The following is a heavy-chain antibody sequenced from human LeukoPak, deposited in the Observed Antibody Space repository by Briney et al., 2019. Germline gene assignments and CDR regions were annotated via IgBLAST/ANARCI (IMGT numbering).Heavy chain of an antibody. D-gene: IGHD6-25*01. Sequence: ASVKVSCKASGYTFTSYGISWVRQAPGQGLEWMGWISAYNGNTNYAQKLQGRVTMTTDTSTSTAYMELRSLRSDDTAVYYCARDRGKYSGASYYYHYMDVWGKGTTVTVSS. CDR3: ARDRGKYSGASYYYHYMDV. CDR2: ISAYNGNT. V-gene: IGHV1-18*01. J-gene: IGHJ6*03. CDR1: GYTFTSYG.